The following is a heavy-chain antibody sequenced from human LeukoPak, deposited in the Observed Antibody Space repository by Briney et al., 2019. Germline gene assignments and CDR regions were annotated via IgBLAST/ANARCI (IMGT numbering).Heavy chain of an antibody. Sequence: SETLSLTCTVSGGSISSYYWSWIQQPPGKGLEWIGYIYYSGSTNYNPSLKSRVTISVDTSKNQFSLKLSSVTAADTAVYYCARRTYYYGSGSYYAGEYFNYWGQGTLVTVSS. D-gene: IGHD3-10*01. J-gene: IGHJ4*02. CDR2: IYYSGST. CDR3: ARRTYYYGSGSYYAGEYFNY. CDR1: GGSISSYY. V-gene: IGHV4-59*01.